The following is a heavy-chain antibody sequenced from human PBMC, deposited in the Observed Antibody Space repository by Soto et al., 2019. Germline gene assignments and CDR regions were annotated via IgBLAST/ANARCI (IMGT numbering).Heavy chain of an antibody. CDR2: ISGTGGST. Sequence: EVQLLESGGVLVQPGGSLRLSCAASGFTFSSFAMTWVRQAPGKGLDWVSAISGTGGSTYYADSVRGRFTISRDNPKHTLYLQMNGLRAEDTAVYYCAKGYSFDYWGQGTLVTVSS. CDR1: GFTFSSFA. J-gene: IGHJ4*02. CDR3: AKGYSFDY. V-gene: IGHV3-23*01.